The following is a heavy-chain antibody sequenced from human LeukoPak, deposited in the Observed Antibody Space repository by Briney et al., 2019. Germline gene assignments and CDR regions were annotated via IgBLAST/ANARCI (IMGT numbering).Heavy chain of an antibody. D-gene: IGHD2-15*01. J-gene: IGHJ6*03. V-gene: IGHV1-46*01. CDR3: ARDPGCSGGSCYHYYYYYYMDV. CDR1: GYTFTSYY. Sequence: ASVKVSCKASGYTFTSYYMHWVRQAPGQGLEWMGIINPSGGSTSYAQKFQGGVTMTRDMSTSTVYMELSSLRSEDTAVYYCARDPGCSGGSCYHYYYYYYMDVWGKGTTVTVSS. CDR2: INPSGGST.